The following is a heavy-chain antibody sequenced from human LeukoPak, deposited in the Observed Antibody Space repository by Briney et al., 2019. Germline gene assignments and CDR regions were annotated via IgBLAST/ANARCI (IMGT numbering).Heavy chain of an antibody. CDR2: IYYSGST. Sequence: SETLSLTCTVSGGSISSSSYYWGWIRQPPGKGLEWIGNIYYSGSTYYNPSLKSRVTISVDTSRNQFSLKLNSVTAADTAVYYCAREGEQQLAYDTFDIWGQGTMVTVSS. CDR3: AREGEQQLAYDTFDI. J-gene: IGHJ3*02. CDR1: GGSISSSSYY. V-gene: IGHV4-39*02. D-gene: IGHD6-13*01.